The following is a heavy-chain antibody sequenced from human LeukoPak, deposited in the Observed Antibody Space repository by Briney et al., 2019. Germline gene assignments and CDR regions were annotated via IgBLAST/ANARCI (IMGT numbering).Heavy chain of an antibody. CDR3: ARGGNMIVVATAFQH. CDR2: IYYSGST. Sequence: SETLSLTCTVSGGSISSYYWSWIRQPPGEGLEWIGYIYYSGSTNYNPSLKSRVTISVDTSKNQFSLKLSSVTAADTAVYYCARGGNMIVVATAFQHWGQGTLVTVSS. D-gene: IGHD3-22*01. CDR1: GGSISSYY. V-gene: IGHV4-59*01. J-gene: IGHJ1*01.